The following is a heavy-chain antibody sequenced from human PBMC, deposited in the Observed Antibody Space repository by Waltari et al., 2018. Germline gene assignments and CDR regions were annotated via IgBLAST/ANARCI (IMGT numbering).Heavy chain of an antibody. J-gene: IGHJ4*02. CDR1: GFTFSRYS. CDR3: ARADSSALY. Sequence: EVQLVESGGGLVKPGGSLRLPWAAPGFTFSRYSLNWVRQAPGKGLEWVSSISSSSSYIYYADSVKGRFTISRDNAKNSLYLQMNSLRAEDTAVYYCARADSSALYWGQGTLVTVSS. CDR2: ISSSSSYI. D-gene: IGHD6-19*01. V-gene: IGHV3-21*01.